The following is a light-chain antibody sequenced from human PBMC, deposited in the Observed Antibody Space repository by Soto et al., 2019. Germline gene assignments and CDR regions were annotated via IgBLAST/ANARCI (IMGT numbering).Light chain of an antibody. J-gene: IGKJ4*01. CDR3: QQYGSSPLT. V-gene: IGKV3-20*01. CDR2: GAS. CDR1: QSVSSSF. Sequence: EIVLTQSPGTLSLSPGERATLSCRASQSVSSSFLAWYQQKPGQAPRLLIYGASSRATGIPDRFSGSGSGTDFTLTISRLEPEDVAVYYCQQYGSSPLTFGGGXXV.